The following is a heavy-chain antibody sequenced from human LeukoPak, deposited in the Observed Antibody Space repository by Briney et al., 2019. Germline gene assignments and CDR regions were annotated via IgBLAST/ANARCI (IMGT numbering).Heavy chain of an antibody. V-gene: IGHV4-39*01. J-gene: IGHJ4*02. CDR2: IDYNGST. Sequence: SETLSLTCTVSGGSISTSGYYWGWIRQPPGKGLEWIGSIDYNGSTYYNPSLKSRVTISVDTSKNQFSLKLSSVTAADTAVYYCVRHGTWGSYLGQGTLVTVSS. D-gene: IGHD3-16*01. CDR1: GGSISTSGYY. CDR3: VRHGTWGSY.